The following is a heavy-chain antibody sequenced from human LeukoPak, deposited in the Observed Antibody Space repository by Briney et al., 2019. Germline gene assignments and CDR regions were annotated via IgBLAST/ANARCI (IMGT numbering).Heavy chain of an antibody. Sequence: GGSLRLSCAASGFTFSSYAMSWVRQAPGKGPEWVSAISGSGGSTYYADSVKGRFTISRDNSKNTLYLQMNSLRAEDTAVYYCAKLSAAGIYYFDYWGQGTLVTVSS. D-gene: IGHD6-13*01. CDR3: AKLSAAGIYYFDY. J-gene: IGHJ4*02. V-gene: IGHV3-23*01. CDR2: ISGSGGST. CDR1: GFTFSSYA.